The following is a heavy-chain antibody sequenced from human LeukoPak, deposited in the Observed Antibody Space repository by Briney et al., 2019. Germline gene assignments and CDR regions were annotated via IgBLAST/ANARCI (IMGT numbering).Heavy chain of an antibody. CDR2: IYYSGST. D-gene: IGHD2-21*01. V-gene: IGHV4-59*01. CDR3: ARYFGGYNYFDY. J-gene: IGHJ4*02. Sequence: PSETLSLTCTVSGGSISGYYWSCIRQPPGQGLEWIGYIYYSGSTDYNPSLKSRVTISVDTSKNQFSLKLTSVTAADTAVYYCARYFGGYNYFDYWGQGTLVTVSS. CDR1: GGSISGYY.